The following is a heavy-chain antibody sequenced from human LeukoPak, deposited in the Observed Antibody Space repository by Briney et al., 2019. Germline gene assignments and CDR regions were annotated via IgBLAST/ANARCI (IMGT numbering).Heavy chain of an antibody. Sequence: ASVKVSCKASGYTFTGYYMHWVRQAPGQGLEWMGWINPNSGDTNYAQKFQGRVTMTRDTSSSTAYMELSSLRSDDTAVYYCARRSTSSWSWFDPWGQGTLVTVSS. CDR2: INPNSGDT. J-gene: IGHJ5*02. D-gene: IGHD6-6*01. CDR3: ARRSTSSWSWFDP. CDR1: GYTFTGYY. V-gene: IGHV1-2*02.